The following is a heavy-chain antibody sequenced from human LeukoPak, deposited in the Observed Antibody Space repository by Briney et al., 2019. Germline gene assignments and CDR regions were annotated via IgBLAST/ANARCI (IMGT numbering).Heavy chain of an antibody. D-gene: IGHD3-22*01. CDR1: GGSISSGGYS. V-gene: IGHV4-30-2*01. CDR2: IYHSGST. Sequence: PSETLSLTCAVSGGSISSGGYSWSWIRQPPGKGLEWIGYIYHSGSTYYNPSLKSRVTISVDRSKTQFSLKLSSVTAADTAVYYCARGHYYDSSGYYYDAFDIWGQGTMVTVS. J-gene: IGHJ3*02. CDR3: ARGHYYDSSGYYYDAFDI.